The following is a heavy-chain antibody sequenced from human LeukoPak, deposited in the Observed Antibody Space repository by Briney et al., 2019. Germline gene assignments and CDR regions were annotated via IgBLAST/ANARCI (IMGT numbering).Heavy chain of an antibody. V-gene: IGHV3-7*01. CDR1: GFTFSSYW. CDR3: ARVSTYYYDSSGYYSY. CDR2: IKQDGSEK. D-gene: IGHD3-22*01. J-gene: IGHJ4*02. Sequence: GGSLRLSCAASGFTFSSYWMSWVRQAPGKGLQWVANIKQDGSEKYYVDSVKGRFTISRDNAKNSLYLQMNSLRAEDTAVYYCARVSTYYYDSSGYYSYWSQGTLVTVSS.